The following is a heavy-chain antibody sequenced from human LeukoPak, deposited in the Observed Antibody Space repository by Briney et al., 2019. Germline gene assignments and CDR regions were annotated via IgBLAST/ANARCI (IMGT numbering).Heavy chain of an antibody. CDR3: ARLPCGGDCYSTVDY. D-gene: IGHD2-21*02. J-gene: IGHJ4*02. V-gene: IGHV4-34*01. CDR2: INHSGST. Sequence: SETLSLTCAVYGGSFSGYYWSWIRQPPGKGLEWIGEINHSGSTNYNPSLKSRVTISVDTSKNQFSLKLSSVTAADTAVYYCARLPCGGDCYSTVDYWGQGTLVTVSS. CDR1: GGSFSGYY.